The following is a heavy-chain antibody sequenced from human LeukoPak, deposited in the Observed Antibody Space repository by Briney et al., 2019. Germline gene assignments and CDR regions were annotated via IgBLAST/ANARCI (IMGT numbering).Heavy chain of an antibody. V-gene: IGHV4-39*07. CDR1: GGSISSSSYY. J-gene: IGHJ3*02. D-gene: IGHD5-24*01. CDR2: IYYSGST. CDR3: ARPRGRWLQWSLGAFDI. Sequence: SSETLSLTCTVSGGSISSSSYYWGWIRQPPGKGLEWIGSIYYSGSTNYNPSLKSRVTISVDTSKNQFSLKLSSVTAADTAVYYCARPRGRWLQWSLGAFDIWGQGTMVTVSS.